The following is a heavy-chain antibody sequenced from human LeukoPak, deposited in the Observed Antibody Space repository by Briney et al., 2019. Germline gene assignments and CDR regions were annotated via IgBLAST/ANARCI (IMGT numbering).Heavy chain of an antibody. D-gene: IGHD3-9*01. J-gene: IGHJ6*03. CDR2: ISAYNGNT. CDR1: GYTFTSYD. V-gene: IGHV1-18*04. CDR3: ARGRAELGILAYYYYYYYMDV. Sequence: GASVKVSCKASGYTFTSYDISWVRQAPGQGLEWMGWISAYNGNTNYAQKLQGRVTMTTDTSTSTAYMELRSLRSDDTAVYYCARGRAELGILAYYYYYYYMDVWGKGTTVTISS.